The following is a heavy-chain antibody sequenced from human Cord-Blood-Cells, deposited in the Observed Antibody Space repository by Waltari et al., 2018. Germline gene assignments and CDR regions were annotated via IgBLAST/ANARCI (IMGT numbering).Heavy chain of an antibody. CDR3: AIDKPGIAVAGTYFQH. V-gene: IGHV1-18*01. CDR2: ISAYNGNT. Sequence: QVQLVQSGAEVKKPGASVKVSCKASGYTFTSYRTSWVRQAPGQGLEWMGWISAYNGNTNDAQKLQGRVTMTTDTSTSTAYMELRSLRSDDTAVYYCAIDKPGIAVAGTYFQHWGQGTLVTVSS. D-gene: IGHD6-19*01. CDR1: GYTFTSYR. J-gene: IGHJ1*01.